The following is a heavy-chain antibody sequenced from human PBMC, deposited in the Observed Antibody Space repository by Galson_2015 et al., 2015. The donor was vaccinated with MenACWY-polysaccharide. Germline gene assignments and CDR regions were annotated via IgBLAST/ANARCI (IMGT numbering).Heavy chain of an antibody. Sequence: SVKVSCKASGYTFTSYGISWVRQAPGQGLEWMGWISAYNGNTNYAQKLQGRVTMTTDTSTSTAYMELRSLRSDDTAVYYCAREGIAARPQYYYYGMDVWGQGTTVTVSS. CDR1: GYTFTSYG. V-gene: IGHV1-18*01. J-gene: IGHJ6*02. CDR3: AREGIAARPQYYYYGMDV. CDR2: ISAYNGNT. D-gene: IGHD6-6*01.